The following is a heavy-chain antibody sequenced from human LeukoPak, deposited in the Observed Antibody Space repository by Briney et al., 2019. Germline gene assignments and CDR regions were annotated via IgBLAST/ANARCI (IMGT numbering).Heavy chain of an antibody. D-gene: IGHD2-15*01. CDR3: ARLGYCSGGNCFRYYFDY. CDR1: GGSISSSSYY. J-gene: IGHJ4*02. Sequence: SETLSLTCTVSGGSISSSSYYWGWIRQPPGKELEWIGSIYYSGSTYYNPSLKSRVTISVDKNQFSLKLSSATAADTAVYYCARLGYCSGGNCFRYYFDYWGQGILVTVSS. V-gene: IGHV4-39*01. CDR2: IYYSGST.